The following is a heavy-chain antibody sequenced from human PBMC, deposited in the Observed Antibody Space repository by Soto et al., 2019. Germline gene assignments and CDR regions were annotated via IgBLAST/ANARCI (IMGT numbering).Heavy chain of an antibody. J-gene: IGHJ6*02. CDR3: ARDLGLWAGGMYV. D-gene: IGHD3-10*01. V-gene: IGHV3-33*01. Sequence: ESGGGVVQPGRSLRLSCAASGFTFSSYGMHWVRQAPGKGLEWVAVIWYDGSNKYYADSVKGRFTISRDNSKNTLYLQMNSLRAEDTAVYYCARDLGLWAGGMYVWGQGTTVTVSS. CDR1: GFTFSSYG. CDR2: IWYDGSNK.